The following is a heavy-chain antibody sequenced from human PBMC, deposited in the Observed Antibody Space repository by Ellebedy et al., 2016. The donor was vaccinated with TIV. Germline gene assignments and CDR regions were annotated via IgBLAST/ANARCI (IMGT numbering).Heavy chain of an antibody. CDR1: GFTFNNYA. J-gene: IGHJ3*02. CDR3: ARGGFGELFDAFDI. CDR2: ISYDGSNK. Sequence: PGGSLRLSCAASGFTFNNYAMHWVRQAPGKGLEWVAVISYDGSNKYYADSVKGRFTISKDNSKNTLSLQMNSLRAEDTAVYYCARGGFGELFDAFDIWGQGTMVTVSS. V-gene: IGHV3-30*04. D-gene: IGHD3-10*01.